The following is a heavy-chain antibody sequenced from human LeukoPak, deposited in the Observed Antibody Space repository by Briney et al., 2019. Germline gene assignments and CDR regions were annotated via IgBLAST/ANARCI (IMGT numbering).Heavy chain of an antibody. J-gene: IGHJ4*02. D-gene: IGHD1-26*01. CDR3: ARHMNSGTYPLDI. Sequence: PSETLSLTCTVSGGSISSYFWSWMRQPPGKELEWIAHIHSSGSTTNYNPSLKSRITISVDTSKNQLSLNLSSVTAADTAVYFCARHMNSGTYPLDIWGQGTLVTVSS. CDR2: IHSSGST. V-gene: IGHV4-59*08. CDR1: GGSISSYF.